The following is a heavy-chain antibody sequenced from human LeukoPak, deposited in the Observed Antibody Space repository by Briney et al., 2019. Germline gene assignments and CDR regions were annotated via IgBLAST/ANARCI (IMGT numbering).Heavy chain of an antibody. V-gene: IGHV3-7*01. CDR2: IKQGGGEK. J-gene: IGHJ4*02. CDR1: GFTFSSYW. CDR3: ASDQFGEFLFDY. Sequence: GGSLRLSCAASGFTFSSYWMSWVRQAPGKGLEWVANIKQGGGEKYYVDSVKGRFTISRDNAKNSLYLQMNSLRAEDTAVYYCASDQFGEFLFDYWGQGTLVTVSS. D-gene: IGHD3-10*01.